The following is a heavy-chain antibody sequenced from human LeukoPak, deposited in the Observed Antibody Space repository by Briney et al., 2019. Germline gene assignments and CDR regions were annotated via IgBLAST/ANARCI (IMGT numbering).Heavy chain of an antibody. CDR3: ATDPITIFGVVNDY. CDR1: GYSFVGYG. J-gene: IGHJ4*02. Sequence: ASVKVSCRASGYSFVGYGITWVRQAPGQGLEWMGWFNPENGNTNYAQKVQGRVTMTADTSTSTSYMELSSLRSEDTAVYYCATDPITIFGVVNDYWGQGTLVTVSS. CDR2: FNPENGNT. V-gene: IGHV1-18*01. D-gene: IGHD3-3*01.